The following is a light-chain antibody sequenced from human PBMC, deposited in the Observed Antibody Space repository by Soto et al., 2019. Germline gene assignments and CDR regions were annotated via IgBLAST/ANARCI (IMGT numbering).Light chain of an antibody. Sequence: DIQMTQSPASLSASVGDRVTITCRASQGISNYLAWYQQKPGKVPKLLIYAASTLQSGVPSRFSGSGSGTDFTLTISSLQPEDVATYYCQQYNSAPPFTFGHGTKVEIK. CDR3: QQYNSAPPFT. CDR1: QGISNY. J-gene: IGKJ3*01. V-gene: IGKV1-27*01. CDR2: AAS.